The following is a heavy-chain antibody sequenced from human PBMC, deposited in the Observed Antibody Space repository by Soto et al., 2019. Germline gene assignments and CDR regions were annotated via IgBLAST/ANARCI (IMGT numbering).Heavy chain of an antibody. Sequence: QVHLVQSGAEAKKPGSSVKVSCKPSGGTFSSSTISWVRQAPGQGLEWMGGISAIFGSANHAQKFQGRVTFTWDKSTSTAYMEARSLRSEDTAVYYCATDSAMAADNWGQGTLVTVTS. CDR3: ATDSAMAADN. V-gene: IGHV1-69*06. CDR1: GGTFSSST. D-gene: IGHD3-9*01. J-gene: IGHJ4*02. CDR2: ISAIFGSA.